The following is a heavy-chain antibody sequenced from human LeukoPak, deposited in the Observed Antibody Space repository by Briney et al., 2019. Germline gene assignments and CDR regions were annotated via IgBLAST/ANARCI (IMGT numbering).Heavy chain of an antibody. CDR3: ARQGSGGRALDI. J-gene: IGHJ3*02. V-gene: IGHV4-39*01. CDR1: GGSISNNNYY. Sequence: SETLSLTCTVSGGSISNNNYYWAWIRQPPGKGLEWIGSIYYSGSVNYNPSLKTRVTISADTSKNQLSLKLTSVTAADTALYYCARQGSGGRALDIWGQGTMVTVSS. CDR2: IYYSGSV.